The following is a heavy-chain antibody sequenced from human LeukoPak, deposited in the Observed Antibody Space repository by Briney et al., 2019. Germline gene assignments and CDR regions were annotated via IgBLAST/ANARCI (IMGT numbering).Heavy chain of an antibody. J-gene: IGHJ4*02. D-gene: IGHD3-10*01. CDR3: ARGGFITMVRGVIID. CDR2: ISSSGSTI. V-gene: IGHV3-48*03. Sequence: PGGSLRLSCAASGFTFSSYEMNWVRQAPGKGLEWVSYISSSGSTIYYADSVKGRFTISRDNAKNSLYLQMNSLRAEDTAVYYCARGGFITMVRGVIIDWGQGTLVTVSS. CDR1: GFTFSSYE.